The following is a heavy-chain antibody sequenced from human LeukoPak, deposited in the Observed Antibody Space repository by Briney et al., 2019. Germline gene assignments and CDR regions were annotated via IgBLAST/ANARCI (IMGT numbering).Heavy chain of an antibody. V-gene: IGHV3-49*04. J-gene: IGHJ4*02. CDR2: IRSKAYGGTT. D-gene: IGHD1-20*01. CDR3: TRGITGTKTDY. Sequence: PGRSLRLSCTASGFTFGDYAMSWVRQAPGKGLEWVGVIRSKAYGGTTEYAASVKGRFTISRDDSKSIAYLQMNSLKTEDTAAHYCTRGITGTKTDYWGQGTLVTVSS. CDR1: GFTFGDYA.